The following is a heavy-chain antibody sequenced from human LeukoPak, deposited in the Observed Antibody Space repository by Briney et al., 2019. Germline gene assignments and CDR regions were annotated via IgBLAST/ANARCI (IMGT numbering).Heavy chain of an antibody. CDR2: INHSGST. Sequence: SETLSLTCAVYGGSFSGYYWSWIRQPPGKGLEWIGEINHSGSTNYNPSLKSRVTISVDTSKNQFSLKLSSVTAADTAVYYCAREGASGYYYDSGSWFDPWGQGTLVTVSS. J-gene: IGHJ5*02. CDR1: GGSFSGYY. CDR3: AREGASGYYYDSGSWFDP. D-gene: IGHD3-22*01. V-gene: IGHV4-34*01.